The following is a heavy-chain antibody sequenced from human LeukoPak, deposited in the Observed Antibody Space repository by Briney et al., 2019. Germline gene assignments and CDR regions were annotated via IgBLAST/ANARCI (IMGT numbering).Heavy chain of an antibody. D-gene: IGHD3-10*01. CDR3: AKGAFYNHGNWFDP. V-gene: IGHV3-33*06. Sequence: GRSLRLSCAASGFTFSSYGMHWVRQAPGKGLEWVAVIWYDGSNKYYADSVRGRFTISRDNSKNTLYLQMNSLRAEDTAVYYCAKGAFYNHGNWFDPWGQGTLVTVSS. CDR2: IWYDGSNK. CDR1: GFTFSSYG. J-gene: IGHJ5*02.